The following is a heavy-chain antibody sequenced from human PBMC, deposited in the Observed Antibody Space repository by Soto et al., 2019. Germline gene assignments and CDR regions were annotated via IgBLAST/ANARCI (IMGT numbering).Heavy chain of an antibody. CDR3: ARVTGIAVAGARPYYMDV. V-gene: IGHV1-18*01. CDR1: GYTFTSYG. D-gene: IGHD6-19*01. J-gene: IGHJ6*03. Sequence: GASVKVSCKASGYTFTSYGISWVRQEPGQGLEWMGWISAYNGNTNYAQKLQGRVTMTTDTSTSTAYMELRSLRSDDTAVYYCARVTGIAVAGARPYYMDVWAKGPRSPSP. CDR2: ISAYNGNT.